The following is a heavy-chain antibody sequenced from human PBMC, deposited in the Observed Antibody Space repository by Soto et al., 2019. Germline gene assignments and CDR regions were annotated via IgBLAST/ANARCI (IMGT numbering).Heavy chain of an antibody. D-gene: IGHD3-3*01. CDR1: GFTFSSYA. J-gene: IGHJ4*02. CDR2: ISSNGGST. Sequence: GGSLRLSCSASGFTFSSYAMHWVRQAPGKGLEYVSAISSNGGSTYYADSVKGRFTISRDNSKNTLYLQMSSRRAEDTAVYYGVKGLLRWLEWLNTDYWGQGTLVTVSS. V-gene: IGHV3-64D*08. CDR3: VKGLLRWLEWLNTDY.